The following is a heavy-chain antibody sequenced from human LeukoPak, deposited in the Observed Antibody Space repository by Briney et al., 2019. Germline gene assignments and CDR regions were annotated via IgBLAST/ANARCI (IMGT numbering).Heavy chain of an antibody. V-gene: IGHV3-21*01. CDR3: ARRSPNYYFDY. Sequence: PGGSLRLSCAASGFTFSSYSMNWVRQAPGKGLEWVSYISSSRNYIFYADSVKGRFTISRDNAKDSLYLQMNSLRAEDTAVYYCARRSPNYYFDYWGQGTPVTVSS. J-gene: IGHJ4*02. CDR2: ISSSRNYI. CDR1: GFTFSSYS.